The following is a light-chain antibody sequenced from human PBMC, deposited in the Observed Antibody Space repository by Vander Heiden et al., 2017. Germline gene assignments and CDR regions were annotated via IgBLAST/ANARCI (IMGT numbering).Light chain of an antibody. J-gene: IGKJ3*01. Sequence: DIQMTQSPSSLSTSVGDRVTITCRASQSISSYLNWYQQKPGKAPKLLIYAASTLQSAVPSRFSGSGSGTDFTLTISSLQPEDFATYYCQQTYSTPFTFGPWTKVDIK. CDR1: QSISSY. V-gene: IGKV1-39*01. CDR3: QQTYSTPFT. CDR2: AAS.